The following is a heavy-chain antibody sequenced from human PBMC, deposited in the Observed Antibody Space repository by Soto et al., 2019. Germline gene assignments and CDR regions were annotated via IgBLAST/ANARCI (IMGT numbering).Heavy chain of an antibody. Sequence: PGESLKISWKGYGYSFTSDWIGWVRQMPGKGLEWMGIIYPGDSDTRYSPSFQGQVTISADKSISTAYLQWSSLKASDTAMYYCARQFTQRGYCSGGSCYFAPYYYYGMDVWGQGTTVTVSS. V-gene: IGHV5-51*01. CDR1: GYSFTSDW. J-gene: IGHJ6*02. CDR3: ARQFTQRGYCSGGSCYFAPYYYYGMDV. D-gene: IGHD2-15*01. CDR2: IYPGDSDT.